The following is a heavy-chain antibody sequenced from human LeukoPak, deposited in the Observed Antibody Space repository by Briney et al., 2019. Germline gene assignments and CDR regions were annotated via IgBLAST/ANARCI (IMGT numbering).Heavy chain of an antibody. CDR1: GGSISSHY. V-gene: IGHV4-59*11. CDR2: IYYSGST. CDR3: ARGNIDFWSGYSEYYFDY. D-gene: IGHD3-3*01. J-gene: IGHJ4*02. Sequence: SETLSLTCTVSGGSISSHYWSWIRQPPGKGLEWIGYIYYSGSTNYKPSLKSRVTISVDTSKNQFSLKLSSVTAADTAVYYCARGNIDFWSGYSEYYFDYWGQGTLVTVSS.